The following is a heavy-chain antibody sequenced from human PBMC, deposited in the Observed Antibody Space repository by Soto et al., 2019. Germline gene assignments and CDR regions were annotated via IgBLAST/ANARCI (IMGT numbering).Heavy chain of an antibody. CDR1: GGSISSYY. CDR3: ASGPGSGSYLDAFDM. V-gene: IGHV4-59*01. D-gene: IGHD3-10*01. Sequence: SETLSLTCSVSGGSISSYYWSWIRQPPGKGLEWIGYIYYSGSTNYNPSLESRVTISVDTSKNQFSLKLSSVTAADTAVYYCASGPGSGSYLDAFDMWGQGTMVTVSS. CDR2: IYYSGST. J-gene: IGHJ3*02.